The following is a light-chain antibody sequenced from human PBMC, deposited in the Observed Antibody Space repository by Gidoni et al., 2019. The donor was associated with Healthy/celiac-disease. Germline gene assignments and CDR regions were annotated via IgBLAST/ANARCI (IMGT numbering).Light chain of an antibody. CDR3: QQRSNWPT. CDR2: DAS. V-gene: IGKV3-11*01. CDR1: QSVSSD. J-gene: IGKJ4*01. Sequence: EIVLTQSPATLSLSPGERATLSCRASQSVSSDLAWYQQKPGQAPRLLIYDASNLATGIPARFSGSGSGTDFTLTISSLGPEDFAVYYCQQRSNWPTFXGXTKVEIK.